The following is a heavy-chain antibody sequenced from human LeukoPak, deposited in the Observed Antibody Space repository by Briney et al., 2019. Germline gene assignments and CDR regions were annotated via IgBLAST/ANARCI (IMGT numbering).Heavy chain of an antibody. CDR1: AYTFTDYY. V-gene: IGHV1-2*02. CDR2: INPNSGGT. CDR3: ARGGIQVWLPLDY. J-gene: IGHJ4*02. D-gene: IGHD5-18*01. Sequence: GASVKVSCKASAYTFTDYYIHWVRQAPGQGLEWMGWINPNSGGTISAQKFQGRVTMTRDMSVSTSYMELGRLSSDDTAIYYCARGGIQVWLPLDYWSQGTLVTVSS.